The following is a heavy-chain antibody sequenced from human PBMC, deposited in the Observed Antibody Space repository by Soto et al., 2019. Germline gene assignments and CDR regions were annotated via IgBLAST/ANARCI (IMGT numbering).Heavy chain of an antibody. Sequence: QVQLVESGGGVVQPGRSLRLSCAASGFTFSSYAMHWVRQAPGKGLEWVAVISYDGSNKYYADSVKGRFTISRDNSKNTLYLQMNSLRAEDTAVYYCARGRFGGPGDYWGQGTLVTVSS. CDR2: ISYDGSNK. D-gene: IGHD3-10*01. V-gene: IGHV3-30-3*01. J-gene: IGHJ4*02. CDR1: GFTFSSYA. CDR3: ARGRFGGPGDY.